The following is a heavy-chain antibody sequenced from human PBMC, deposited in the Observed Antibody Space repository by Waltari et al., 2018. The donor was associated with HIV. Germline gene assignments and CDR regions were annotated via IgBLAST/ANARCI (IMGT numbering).Heavy chain of an antibody. J-gene: IGHJ5*02. Sequence: QVRLRQCGAGLLEPSETLSLTCAVYGGLFNEHYWNWVRQPPGGGLEWIGEIKHARSSNYKPSLESRVTMSVDASKKQFSLKLTSVTAADTAIYYCARGSIQVDAWGQGTLVTVSS. V-gene: IGHV4-34*01. CDR1: GGLFNEHY. CDR3: ARGSIQVDA. D-gene: IGHD1-1*01. CDR2: IKHARSS.